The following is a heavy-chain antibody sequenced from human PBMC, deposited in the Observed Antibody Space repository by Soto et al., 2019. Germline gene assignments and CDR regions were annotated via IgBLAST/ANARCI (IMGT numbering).Heavy chain of an antibody. CDR2: INHSGST. CDR3: ARAPRIAAPRRVGAFDI. D-gene: IGHD6-13*01. Sequence: PSETLSLTCXVYGGSFSGYYWSWIRQPPGKGLEWIGEINHSGSTNYNPSLKSRVTISVDTSKNQFSLKLSSVTAADTAVYYCARAPRIAAPRRVGAFDIWGQGTMVTVSS. J-gene: IGHJ3*02. CDR1: GGSFSGYY. V-gene: IGHV4-34*01.